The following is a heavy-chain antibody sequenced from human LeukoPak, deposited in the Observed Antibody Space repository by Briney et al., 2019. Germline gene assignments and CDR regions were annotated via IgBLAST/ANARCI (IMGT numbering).Heavy chain of an antibody. Sequence: GASVKVSCKASGYTVTSYGISWVRQAPGQGLEWMGWISAYNGNTNYAQKLQGRVTMTTDTSTSTAYMELRSLRSDDTAVYYCARSLSPSYDYVWGSYRYPAFDIWGQGTMVTVSS. CDR1: GYTVTSYG. J-gene: IGHJ3*02. D-gene: IGHD3-16*02. CDR2: ISAYNGNT. V-gene: IGHV1-18*04. CDR3: ARSLSPSYDYVWGSYRYPAFDI.